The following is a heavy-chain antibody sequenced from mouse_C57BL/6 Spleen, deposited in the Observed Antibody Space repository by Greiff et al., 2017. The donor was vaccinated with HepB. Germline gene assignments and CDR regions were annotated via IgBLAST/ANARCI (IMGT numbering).Heavy chain of an antibody. CDR1: GYTFTSYW. J-gene: IGHJ1*03. Sequence: QVQLQQPGAELVMPGASVKLSCKASGYTFTSYWMHWVKQRPGQGLEWIGEIDPSDSYTNYNQKFKGKSTLTVDKSSSTAYMQLSSLTSEDSAVYYCARVHYYGSSYRYFDVWGTGTTVTVSS. CDR3: ARVHYYGSSYRYFDV. D-gene: IGHD1-1*01. V-gene: IGHV1-69*01. CDR2: IDPSDSYT.